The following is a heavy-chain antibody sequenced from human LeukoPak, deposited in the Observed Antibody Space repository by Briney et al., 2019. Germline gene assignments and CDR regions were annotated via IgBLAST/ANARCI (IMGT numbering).Heavy chain of an antibody. D-gene: IGHD2/OR15-2a*01. V-gene: IGHV1-3*01. CDR2: INAGNGNT. Sequence: ASVKVSCKASGYTFTSYAMHWVRQAPGQRLEWMGWINAGNGNTKYSQKFQGRVTITRDTSASTAYMDLSSLRSEETAVYYWWAFAHFFDCNGDDFWGQGNLGNV. CDR3: WAFAHFFDCNGDDF. CDR1: GYTFTSYA. J-gene: IGHJ4*02.